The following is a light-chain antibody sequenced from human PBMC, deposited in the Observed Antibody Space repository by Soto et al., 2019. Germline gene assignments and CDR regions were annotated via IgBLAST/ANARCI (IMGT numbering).Light chain of an antibody. CDR1: SSDVGAYNY. J-gene: IGLJ2*01. Sequence: QSVLTQPASVSGSPGQSIIISCTGTSSDVGAYNYVSWYQQHPGKAPKLMIYDVINRPSGVSNRFSGSKSGDTASLSISGLQAEDEADYYCSSYTTTSTLEFGGGTKLTVL. CDR3: SSYTTTSTLE. V-gene: IGLV2-14*03. CDR2: DVI.